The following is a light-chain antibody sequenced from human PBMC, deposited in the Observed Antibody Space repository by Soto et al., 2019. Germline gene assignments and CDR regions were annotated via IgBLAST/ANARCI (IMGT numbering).Light chain of an antibody. CDR1: SNDVGGYDY. J-gene: IGLJ1*01. Sequence: QSALTQPASVSGSPGLSITISCTGTSNDVGGYDYVSWYRQHPDRAPRLLIYEVTNRPSGISDRFSGSKSGSTASLTVSGLQADDEAEYYCASYAGTKLFVFGSGTKVTVL. CDR3: ASYAGTKLFV. CDR2: EVT. V-gene: IGLV2-14*01.